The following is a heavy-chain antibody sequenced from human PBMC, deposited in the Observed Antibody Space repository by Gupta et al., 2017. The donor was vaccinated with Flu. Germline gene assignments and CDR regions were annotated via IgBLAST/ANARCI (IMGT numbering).Heavy chain of an antibody. Sequence: VRQAPGQGLEWMGGIIPSFGTANYAQKFQGRVTSTADKSTSTAYMELSSLRSEDTAVYYCATGYCSSTSCYVYYYYGMDVCGPRDHGHRLL. V-gene: IGHV1-69*06. D-gene: IGHD2-2*01. CDR3: ATGYCSSTSCYVYYYYGMDV. J-gene: IGHJ6*02. CDR2: IIPSFGTA.